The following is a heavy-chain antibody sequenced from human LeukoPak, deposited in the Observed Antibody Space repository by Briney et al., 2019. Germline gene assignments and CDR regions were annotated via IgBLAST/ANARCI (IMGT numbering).Heavy chain of an antibody. CDR1: GFTFSSYG. CDR3: AKPPFESGAAATDLDY. D-gene: IGHD6-13*01. CDR2: ISYDGSNK. J-gene: IGHJ4*02. V-gene: IGHV3-30*18. Sequence: GGSLRLSCAASGFTFSSYGMHWVRQAPGKGLEWVAVISYDGSNKYYADSVKGRFTISRDNSKNTLYLQMNSLRAEDTAVYYCAKPPFESGAAATDLDYWGQGTLVTVSS.